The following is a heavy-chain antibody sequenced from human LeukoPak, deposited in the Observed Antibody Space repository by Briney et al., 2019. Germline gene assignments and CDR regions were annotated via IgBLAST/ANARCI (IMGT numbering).Heavy chain of an antibody. CDR2: VHFSGHT. V-gene: IGHV4-4*07. Sequence: SETLSLTGAVSGASISDYYWSWVRQPAGAGLEWIGRVHFSGHTNYNPSLKTRVNMSVDTSRNLFFLKMWSVTAADTAVYYCARGGDYETVTVSLPYRHQFFYYMDVWGKGTTVTVSS. CDR1: GASISDYY. D-gene: IGHD3-9*01. CDR3: ARGGDYETVTVSLPYRHQFFYYMDV. J-gene: IGHJ6*03.